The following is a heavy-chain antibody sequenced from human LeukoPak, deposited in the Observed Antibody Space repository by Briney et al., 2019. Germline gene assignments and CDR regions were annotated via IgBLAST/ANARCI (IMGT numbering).Heavy chain of an antibody. Sequence: ASVKVSCKASGYTFTGYYMHWVRQAPGQGLEWMGWINPNSGGANNAQKFQCRVTMTRDTYISTAYMELSRLRSDDTAVYYCARDIGSAYYDFWSGYSHFDYWGQGTLVTVSS. V-gene: IGHV1-2*02. D-gene: IGHD3-3*01. CDR1: GYTFTGYY. CDR3: ARDIGSAYYDFWSGYSHFDY. CDR2: INPNSGGA. J-gene: IGHJ4*02.